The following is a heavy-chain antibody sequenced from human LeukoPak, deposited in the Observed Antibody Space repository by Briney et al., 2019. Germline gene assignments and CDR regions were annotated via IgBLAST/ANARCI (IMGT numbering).Heavy chain of an antibody. CDR1: GFTFSSYA. D-gene: IGHD3-22*01. CDR2: ISGSGGST. V-gene: IGHV3-23*01. CDR3: AKATRITMIVVVISPSFDY. J-gene: IGHJ4*02. Sequence: GGSLRLSCAASGFTFSSYAMSWVRQAPGKGLEWVSAISGSGGSTYYADSVKGRFTISRDNSKNTLYLQMNSLRAEDTAVYYCAKATRITMIVVVISPSFDYWAREPWSPSPQ.